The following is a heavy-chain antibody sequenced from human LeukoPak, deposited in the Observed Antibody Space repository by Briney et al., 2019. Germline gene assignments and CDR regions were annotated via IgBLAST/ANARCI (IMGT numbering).Heavy chain of an antibody. V-gene: IGHV4-38-2*01. CDR3: ARVGSSWEWYDS. CDR1: DYSVTSAYY. J-gene: IGHJ4*02. CDR2: IFHGETT. D-gene: IGHD6-13*01. Sequence: SETLSQTFAVSDYSVTSAYYWGWIRQFPGKELEWIGSIFHGETTYYNPSLESRVTISVDPSKNQFSLRLTSVTAADTAVYYCARVGSSWEWYDSWGQGTLVTVSS.